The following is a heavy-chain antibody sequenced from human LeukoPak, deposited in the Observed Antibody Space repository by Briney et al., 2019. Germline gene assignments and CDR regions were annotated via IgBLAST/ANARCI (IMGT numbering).Heavy chain of an antibody. J-gene: IGHJ4*02. CDR2: IYTSGST. D-gene: IGHD3-22*01. Sequence: SETLSLTCTVSGGSISSYYWSWIRQPAGKGLEWIGRIYTSGSTNYNPSLKSRVTMSVDTSKNQFSLKLSSVTAADTAVYYCASSYYYDSSGYLRFDYWGQGTLVTVSS. CDR1: GGSISSYY. V-gene: IGHV4-4*07. CDR3: ASSYYYDSSGYLRFDY.